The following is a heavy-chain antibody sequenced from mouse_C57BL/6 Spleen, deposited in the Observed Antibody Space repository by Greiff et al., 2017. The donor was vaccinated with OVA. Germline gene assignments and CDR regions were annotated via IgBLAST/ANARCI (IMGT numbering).Heavy chain of an antibody. CDR1: GFTFSDYG. Sequence: EVHLVESGGGLVKPGGSLKLSCAASGFTFSDYGMHWVRQAPEKGLEWVAYISSGSSTIYYADTVKGRFTISRDNAKNTLFLQMTSLRSEDTAMYYCAREHYGSSYYFDYWGQGTTLTVSS. CDR3: AREHYGSSYYFDY. CDR2: ISSGSSTI. D-gene: IGHD1-1*01. V-gene: IGHV5-17*01. J-gene: IGHJ2*01.